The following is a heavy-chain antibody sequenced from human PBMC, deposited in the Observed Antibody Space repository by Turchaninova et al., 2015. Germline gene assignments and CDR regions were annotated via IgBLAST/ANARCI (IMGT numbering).Heavy chain of an antibody. D-gene: IGHD6-19*01. CDR1: GFTLSRQA. CDR2: ISVRGGAT. CDR3: AKALTDSSGWYQY. Sequence: EVQLLESGGGLVQPGGSLRLSCAASGFTLSRQAMSWVRQAPGKGLGGVSSISVRGGATSYAASVKGRFTSSRDNPKNTLYLQLNSLRADDTAVYYCAKALTDSSGWYQYWGQGTLVTVSS. V-gene: IGHV3-23*01. J-gene: IGHJ4*02.